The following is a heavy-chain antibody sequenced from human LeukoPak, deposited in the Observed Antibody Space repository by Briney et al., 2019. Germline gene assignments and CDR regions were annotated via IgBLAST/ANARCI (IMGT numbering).Heavy chain of an antibody. Sequence: ASVKVSCKASGYTFSSYDINWVRQATGQGLEWMGYMNPDSGNTGYAQNFQGRVTMTVNTSITTAYMELSSLRPEDPAVYYCGRERPRNKYWGQGTLVTVSP. CDR2: MNPDSGNT. V-gene: IGHV1-8*01. CDR1: GYTFSSYD. J-gene: IGHJ4*02. CDR3: GRERPRNKY.